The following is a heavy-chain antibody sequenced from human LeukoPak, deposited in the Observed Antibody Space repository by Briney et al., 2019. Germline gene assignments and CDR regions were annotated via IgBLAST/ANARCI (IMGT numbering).Heavy chain of an antibody. CDR1: GFTVSSNY. CDR3: VRGSYGAYDY. V-gene: IGHV3-53*01. D-gene: IGHD4-17*01. CDR2: IFSDGRI. Sequence: PGGSLRLSCAASGFTVSSNYMNWVRQAPGRGLEWVSVIFSDGRIYYADSVKGRFTISRDDSKNTLYLQMNSLRAEDTAVYYCVRGSYGAYDYWGQGSLVTVSS. J-gene: IGHJ4*02.